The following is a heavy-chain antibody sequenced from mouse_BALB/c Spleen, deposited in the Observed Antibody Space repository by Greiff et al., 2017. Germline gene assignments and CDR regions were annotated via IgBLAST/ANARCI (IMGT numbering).Heavy chain of an antibody. Sequence: VQLKESGGDLVKPGGSLKLSCAASGFTFSSYGMSWVRQTPDKRLEWVATISSGGSYTYYPDSVKGRFTISRDNAKNTLYLQMSSLKSEDTALYYCARRYDGYYAMDYWGQGTSVTVSS. CDR2: ISSGGSYT. J-gene: IGHJ4*01. V-gene: IGHV5-6*01. CDR3: ARRYDGYYAMDY. D-gene: IGHD2-14*01. CDR1: GFTFSSYG.